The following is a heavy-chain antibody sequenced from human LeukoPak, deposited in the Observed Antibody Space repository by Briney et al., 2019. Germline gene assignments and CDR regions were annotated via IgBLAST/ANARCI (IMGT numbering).Heavy chain of an antibody. CDR2: INPSGGST. Sequence: ASVKVSCKASGYTFTSYYMHWVRQAPGQGLEWMGIINPSGGSTSYAQKFQGRVTMTRDTSTSTVYMELSSLRSEDTAVYYCATDYNAPVAGTGMRYWGQGTLVTVSS. J-gene: IGHJ4*02. D-gene: IGHD6-19*01. CDR1: GYTFTSYY. CDR3: ATDYNAPVAGTGMRY. V-gene: IGHV1-46*01.